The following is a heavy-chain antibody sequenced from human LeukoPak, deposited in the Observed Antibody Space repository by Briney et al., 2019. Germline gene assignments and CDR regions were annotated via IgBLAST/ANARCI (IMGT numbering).Heavy chain of an antibody. CDR1: GGSISSYY. V-gene: IGHV4-59*01. D-gene: IGHD1-26*01. CDR2: IYYSGTT. Sequence: SETLSLTCTVSGGSISSYYWSWIRQPLGEGLEWIGYIYYSGTTNSNPSLKSRVTISIDTSKNQFSLKLSSVTAADTAVYYCARGEYMATIDYWGQGTLVTVSS. CDR3: ARGEYMATIDY. J-gene: IGHJ4*02.